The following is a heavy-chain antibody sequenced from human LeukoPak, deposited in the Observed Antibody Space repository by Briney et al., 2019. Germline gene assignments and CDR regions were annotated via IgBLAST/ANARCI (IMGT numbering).Heavy chain of an antibody. Sequence: GGSLRLSCAASGFTFSSYSMNWVRQAPGKGLEWVSSISSSSSYIYYADSVKGRFTISRDNAKNSLYLQMNSLRAEDTAVYYCASGYCSSTSCYRPVDYWGQGTLVTVSS. J-gene: IGHJ4*02. CDR1: GFTFSSYS. CDR3: ASGYCSSTSCYRPVDY. D-gene: IGHD2-2*03. CDR2: ISSSSSYI. V-gene: IGHV3-21*01.